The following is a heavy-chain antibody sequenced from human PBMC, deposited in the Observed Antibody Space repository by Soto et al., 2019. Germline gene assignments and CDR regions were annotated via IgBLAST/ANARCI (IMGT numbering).Heavy chain of an antibody. J-gene: IGHJ4*02. CDR1: GFSVSSTY. CDR3: AGDYASGGYDY. D-gene: IGHD5-12*01. V-gene: IGHV3-53*01. Sequence: PGGSLRLSCAASGFSVSSTYMSWVRQAPGKGLEWVSTLSDRGTSHYADSVTGRFSVSRDNSKNTLYLQMNGLRADDTAIYFCAGDYASGGYDYRGQGTQVTVSS. CDR2: LSDRGTS.